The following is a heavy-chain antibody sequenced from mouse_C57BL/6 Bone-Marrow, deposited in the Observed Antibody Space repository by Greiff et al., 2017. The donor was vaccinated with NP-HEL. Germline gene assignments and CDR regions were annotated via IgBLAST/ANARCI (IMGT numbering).Heavy chain of an antibody. V-gene: IGHV1-50*01. CDR1: GYTFTSYW. Sequence: VQLHQSGAELVKPGASVKLSCKASGYTFTSYWMQWVKQRPGQGLEWIGEIDPSDSYTNYNQKFTGKATLTVDTSSSTAYMQLSSLTSEDSAVYYGAGGSILDYWGQGTTLTGSS. CDR2: IDPSDSYT. D-gene: IGHD1-1*01. J-gene: IGHJ2*01. CDR3: AGGSILDY.